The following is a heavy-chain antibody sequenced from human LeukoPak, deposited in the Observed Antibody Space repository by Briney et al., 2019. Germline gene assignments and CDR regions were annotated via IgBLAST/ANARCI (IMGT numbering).Heavy chain of an antibody. J-gene: IGHJ4*02. CDR2: IHHSGRT. V-gene: IGHV4-34*01. Sequence: SETLPLTCAVYGGSFSGYYWSWIRQPPGKGLEWIGEIHHSGRTNYNPSLKSRVTISVDTSKNQFSLKLSSVTAADTAVYYCARGASPKGMGGRRFDYWGQGTLVTVSS. CDR3: ARGASPKGMGGRRFDY. CDR1: GGSFSGYY. D-gene: IGHD1-26*01.